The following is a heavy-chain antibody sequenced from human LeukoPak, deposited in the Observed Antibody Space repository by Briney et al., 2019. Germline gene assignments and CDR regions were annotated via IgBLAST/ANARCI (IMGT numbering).Heavy chain of an antibody. J-gene: IGHJ3*02. V-gene: IGHV4-59*01. CDR1: GGSISSYY. D-gene: IGHD5-12*01. Sequence: SETLSLTCTVSGGSISSYYWSWIRQPPGKGLEWIGYIYYSGSTNYNPSLKSRVTISVDMSKNQFSLKLSSVTAADTAVYYCARQVATILGNDAFDIWGQGTMVTVSS. CDR2: IYYSGST. CDR3: ARQVATILGNDAFDI.